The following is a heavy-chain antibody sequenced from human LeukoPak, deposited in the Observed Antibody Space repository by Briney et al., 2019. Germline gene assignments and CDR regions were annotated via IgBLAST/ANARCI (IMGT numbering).Heavy chain of an antibody. Sequence: SETLSLTCSVSGVSISGYYWSWIRQPPGKGLEWIGYIYDSGSTDYNPSLKSRVTISADTSKNQFSLRLSSVTAADTAVYYCARYYYDSSGYYAFDIWGQGTMVTVSS. D-gene: IGHD3-22*01. J-gene: IGHJ3*02. CDR3: ARYYYDSSGYYAFDI. CDR2: IYDSGST. CDR1: GVSISGYY. V-gene: IGHV4-59*01.